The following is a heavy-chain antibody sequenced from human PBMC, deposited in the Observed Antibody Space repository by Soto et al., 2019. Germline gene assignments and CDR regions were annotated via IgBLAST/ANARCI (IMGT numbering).Heavy chain of an antibody. J-gene: IGHJ4*02. CDR1: GNTFSNYA. CDR2: IIPMFGTA. Sequence: QVQLVQSGAEVKKPGSSVKVSCKASGNTFSNYAISWVRQAPGQGLEWMGGIIPMFGTANHAQKFQGRVTITADESTTTAYMELSSLRSEDTAVYYCARSGTHVGMIVVDFEYWGQGTLVTVSS. CDR3: ARSGTHVGMIVVDFEY. V-gene: IGHV1-69*01. D-gene: IGHD3-22*01.